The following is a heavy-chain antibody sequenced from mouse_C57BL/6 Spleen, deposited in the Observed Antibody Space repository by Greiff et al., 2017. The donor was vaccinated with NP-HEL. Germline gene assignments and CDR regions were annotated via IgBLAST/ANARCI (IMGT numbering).Heavy chain of an antibody. J-gene: IGHJ4*01. Sequence: DVKLVESGGGLVQPGGSLSLSCAASGFTFTDYYMSWVRQPPGKALEWLGFIRNKANGYTTEYSASVKGRFTISRDNSQSILYLQMNALRAEDSATYYCARFYYGHYYAMDYWGQGTSVTVSS. D-gene: IGHD1-2*01. CDR2: IRNKANGYTT. CDR1: GFTFTDYY. CDR3: ARFYYGHYYAMDY. V-gene: IGHV7-3*01.